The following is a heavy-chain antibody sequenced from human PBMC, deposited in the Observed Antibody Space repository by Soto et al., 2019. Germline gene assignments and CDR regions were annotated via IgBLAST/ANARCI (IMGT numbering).Heavy chain of an antibody. Sequence: EVQLVESGGGLVQPGGSLRLSCAASGFTFSSYWMSWVRQAPGKWLEWVANIKQDGSEKYYVDSVKGRFTISRDNAKNSLYLQMNSLRAEDTAVYYCARGGFGGVIPLGYWGQGTLVTVSS. CDR1: GFTFSSYW. CDR2: IKQDGSEK. J-gene: IGHJ4*02. V-gene: IGHV3-7*01. CDR3: ARGGFGGVIPLGY. D-gene: IGHD3-16*02.